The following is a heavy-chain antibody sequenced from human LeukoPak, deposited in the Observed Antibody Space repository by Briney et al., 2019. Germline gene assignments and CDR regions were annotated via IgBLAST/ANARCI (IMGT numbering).Heavy chain of an antibody. V-gene: IGHV4-39*07. J-gene: IGHJ3*02. D-gene: IGHD2-2*01. CDR1: GGSISSYY. CDR3: ARGPPDCSSTSCYAFDAFDI. CDR2: MYSSGST. Sequence: SETLSLTCTVSGGSISSYYWGWIRQPPGKGLEWIGSMYSSGSTYYNPSLKSRVTISVDTSKNQFSLKLSSVTAADTAVYYCARGPPDCSSTSCYAFDAFDIWGQGTMVTVSS.